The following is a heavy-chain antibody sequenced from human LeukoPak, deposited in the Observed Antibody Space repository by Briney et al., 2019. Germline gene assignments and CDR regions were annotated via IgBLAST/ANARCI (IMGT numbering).Heavy chain of an antibody. D-gene: IGHD4-17*01. CDR1: GGTFSSYA. V-gene: IGHV1-69*04. CDR2: IIPILGIA. Sequence: SVKVSCKASGGTFSSYAISWVRQAPGQGLEWMGRIIPILGIANYAQKFQGRVTITADKSTSTAYMELSSLRSEDTAVYYCARAWWGDYPFDYWGQGTLVTVSP. J-gene: IGHJ4*02. CDR3: ARAWWGDYPFDY.